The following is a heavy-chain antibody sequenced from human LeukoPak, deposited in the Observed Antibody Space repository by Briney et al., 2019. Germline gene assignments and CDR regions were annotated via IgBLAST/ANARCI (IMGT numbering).Heavy chain of an antibody. CDR1: GYTFTGYY. CDR3: ARHFRIFGIPDYYGMDV. D-gene: IGHD3-3*01. CDR2: INPNSGGT. V-gene: IGHV1-2*02. J-gene: IGHJ6*02. Sequence: ASVKVSCKASGYTFTGYYMHWVRQAPGQGLEWMGWINPNSGGTNYAQKFQGRVTMTRDTSISTDYMELRRLRSDDTAVYYCARHFRIFGIPDYYGMDVWGQGTTVTVSS.